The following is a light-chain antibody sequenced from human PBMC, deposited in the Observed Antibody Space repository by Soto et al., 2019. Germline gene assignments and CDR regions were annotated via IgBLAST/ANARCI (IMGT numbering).Light chain of an antibody. V-gene: IGLV1-40*01. J-gene: IGLJ2*01. Sequence: QPVLTQPPSVSGAPGQRVTISCTGSSSNIGAGYDVNWYRQLPGAAPKVLIYGNSNRPSGVPDRFSGSKSGTSASLAITGLQAEDEADYYCQSYDNSLSGWVFGGGTKVTVL. CDR1: SSNIGAGYD. CDR2: GNS. CDR3: QSYDNSLSGWV.